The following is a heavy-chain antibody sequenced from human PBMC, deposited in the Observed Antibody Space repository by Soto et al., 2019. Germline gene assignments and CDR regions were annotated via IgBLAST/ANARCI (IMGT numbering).Heavy chain of an antibody. Sequence: EVQLVESGGGLVQPGGTLRLSCAASGFTFSSYEMNWVRQAPGAGLEWVSYIGTSGSTIYYSDSVKGRFTISRDNAKNSLYLQMNSLRAEDTAVYYCARDLYFFGSGTSFDHGGQGTLVTVSS. J-gene: IGHJ4*02. CDR2: IGTSGSTI. V-gene: IGHV3-48*03. D-gene: IGHD3-10*01. CDR1: GFTFSSYE. CDR3: ARDLYFFGSGTSFDH.